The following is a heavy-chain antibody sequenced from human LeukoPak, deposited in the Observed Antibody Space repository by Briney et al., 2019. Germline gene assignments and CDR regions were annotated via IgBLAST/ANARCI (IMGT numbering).Heavy chain of an antibody. CDR2: IIPILGIA. J-gene: IGHJ4*02. CDR1: GGTFSSYT. V-gene: IGHV1-69*04. Sequence: SVKVSCKASGGTFSSYTISWVRQAPGQGLEWMGRIIPILGIANYAQKFQGRVTITADKSTSTAYMELSSLRSEDTAVYYCARESPLNYFDYWGQGTLVSVSS. CDR3: ARESPLNYFDY.